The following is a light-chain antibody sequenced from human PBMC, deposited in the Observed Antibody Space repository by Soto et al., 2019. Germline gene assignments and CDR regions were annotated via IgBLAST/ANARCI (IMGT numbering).Light chain of an antibody. V-gene: IGKV3-20*01. CDR1: QSVSSSY. Sequence: EIVLTQSPGTLSLSPGERATLSCRASQSVSSSYLAWYQQKPGQAPRLLIYGASSRATGTPDRFSGSGSGTDFTLTISRLEPADFAVYYCQLYGGSHMFSFGQGTKLEIK. J-gene: IGKJ2*01. CDR3: QLYGGSHMFS. CDR2: GAS.